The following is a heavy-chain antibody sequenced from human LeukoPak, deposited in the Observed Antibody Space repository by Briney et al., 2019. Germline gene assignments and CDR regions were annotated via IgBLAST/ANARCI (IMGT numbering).Heavy chain of an antibody. J-gene: IGHJ4*02. Sequence: GGSLRLSCAASGFTFSSYSVNWVRQAPGKGLEWVSSISSSSSSYIYYADSVKGRFTISRDNAKNSLYLQMNSLRAEDTAVYYCAKRDSGWYDFDYWGQGTLVTVSS. D-gene: IGHD6-19*01. CDR2: ISSSSSSYI. CDR3: AKRDSGWYDFDY. CDR1: GFTFSSYS. V-gene: IGHV3-21*04.